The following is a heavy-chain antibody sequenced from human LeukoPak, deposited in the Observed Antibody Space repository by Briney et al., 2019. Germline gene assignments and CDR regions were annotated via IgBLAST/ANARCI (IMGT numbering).Heavy chain of an antibody. D-gene: IGHD1-1*01. CDR3: TRHDLLEPPV. V-gene: IGHV3-73*01. CDR1: GFTFSGSA. Sequence: VGSLRLSCAASGFTFSGSAMHWVRQASGKGLEWVGRIRSKANSYATAYAASVKGRFTISRDDSKNTAYLQMNSLKTEDTAVYYCTRHDLLEPPVWGKGTTVTVSS. J-gene: IGHJ6*04. CDR2: IRSKANSYAT.